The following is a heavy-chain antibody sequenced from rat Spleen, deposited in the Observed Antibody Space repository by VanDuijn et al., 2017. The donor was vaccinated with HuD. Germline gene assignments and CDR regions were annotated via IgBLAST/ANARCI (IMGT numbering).Heavy chain of an antibody. J-gene: IGHJ2*01. CDR2: ISYDGSNT. D-gene: IGHD1-4*01. V-gene: IGHV5-7*01. Sequence: EVQLAESGGGLVQPGRSLKLSCAASGFTFSDYYMAWVRQAPTKGLEWVASISYDGSNTYYRDSVKGRFTISRDNAKSTLYLQVDSLRSEDTATYYCAREAGIPFHYFDYWGQGVMVTVSS. CDR1: GFTFSDYY. CDR3: AREAGIPFHYFDY.